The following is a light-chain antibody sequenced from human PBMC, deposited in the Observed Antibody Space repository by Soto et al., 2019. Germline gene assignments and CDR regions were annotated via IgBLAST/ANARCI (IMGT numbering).Light chain of an antibody. CDR1: SSDIGNYKY. Sequence: QSELNQPASVYGSPGQSTTISCTGTSSDIGNYKYGSWYQHHPGKAPKLMIFEVSYRPSGVSNRFSGSKSGNTAALTISRLLPEDEADYYCHSYTRSSTYVFGSGTKVTVL. CDR3: HSYTRSSTYV. J-gene: IGLJ1*01. CDR2: EVS. V-gene: IGLV2-14*01.